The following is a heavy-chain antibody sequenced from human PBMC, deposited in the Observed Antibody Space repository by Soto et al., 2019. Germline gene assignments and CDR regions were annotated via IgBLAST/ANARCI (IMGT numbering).Heavy chain of an antibody. D-gene: IGHD2-2*01. Sequence: GGSLRLSCAASGFTFSSYAMSWVRQAPGKGLEWVSAISGSGGSTYYADSVKGRFTISRDNSKNTLHLQMNSLRAEDTAVYYCAKDLPIRFRCTSCSPYWGQGTLVTVSS. J-gene: IGHJ4*02. V-gene: IGHV3-23*01. CDR3: AKDLPIRFRCTSCSPY. CDR1: GFTFSSYA. CDR2: ISGSGGST.